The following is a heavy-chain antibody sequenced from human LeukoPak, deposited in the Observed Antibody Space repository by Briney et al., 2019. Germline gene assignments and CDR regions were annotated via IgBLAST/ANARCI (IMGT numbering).Heavy chain of an antibody. V-gene: IGHV3-30-3*01. J-gene: IGHJ6*02. CDR2: ISYDGSNK. CDR3: ARGGSSWYEGYCYYGMDV. D-gene: IGHD6-13*01. Sequence: GALRLSCAASGFTFSSYAMHWVRQAPGKGLEWVAVISYDGSNKYYADSVKGRFTISRDNSKNTLYLQMNSLRAEDTAVYYCARGGSSWYEGYCYYGMDVWGQGTTVTVSS. CDR1: GFTFSSYA.